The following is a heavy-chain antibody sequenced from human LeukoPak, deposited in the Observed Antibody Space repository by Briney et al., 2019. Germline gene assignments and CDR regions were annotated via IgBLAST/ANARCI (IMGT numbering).Heavy chain of an antibody. CDR2: IKQDGSEK. CDR3: AREWYDYGGNSGDAYGY. CDR1: GFTFSSYW. J-gene: IGHJ4*02. D-gene: IGHD4-23*01. Sequence: GGSLRPSCAASGFTFSSYWMSWVRQAPGKGLEWVANIKQDGSEKYYVDSVKGRFTISGDNAKNSLYLQMNSLRAEDTAVYYCAREWYDYGGNSGDAYGYWGQGTLVTVSS. V-gene: IGHV3-7*01.